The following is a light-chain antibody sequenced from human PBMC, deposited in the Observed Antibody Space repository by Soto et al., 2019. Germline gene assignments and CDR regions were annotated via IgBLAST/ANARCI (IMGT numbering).Light chain of an antibody. CDR1: QTISSW. V-gene: IGKV1-5*03. J-gene: IGKJ1*01. CDR3: QHYNSYSEA. Sequence: DIQMTQSPSTLSGSVGDRVTITCRASQTISSWLAWYQQKPGKAPKLLIYKASTLKSGVASRFSGSGSGTEVTLTISSLQPDDFATYYCQHYNSYSEACGQGTKVEL. CDR2: KAS.